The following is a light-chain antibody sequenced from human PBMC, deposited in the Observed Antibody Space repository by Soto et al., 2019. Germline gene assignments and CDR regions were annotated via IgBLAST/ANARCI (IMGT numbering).Light chain of an antibody. V-gene: IGKV1-12*01. J-gene: IGKJ4*01. CDR3: QQADTFPLT. Sequence: DIQMTQSPSSVSASVGDIVTITCRASQGISSWVGWYQQKPGRAPNLLIYDASSLQSGVPSRFSGSGSGTEFTLTISSLQPEDFATYYCQQADTFPLTIGGGTKVEIK. CDR2: DAS. CDR1: QGISSW.